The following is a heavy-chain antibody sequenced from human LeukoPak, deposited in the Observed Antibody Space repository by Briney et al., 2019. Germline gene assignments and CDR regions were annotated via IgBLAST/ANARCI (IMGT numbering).Heavy chain of an antibody. D-gene: IGHD3-16*01. CDR3: AKGRGFRVWDPWDN. Sequence: GGSLRLSCAASGFTFSNYEMNWVRQAPGKGLEWVSGITNSGENTYYADSVKGRFTISRDNSKNTLFLEMNSLRVEDTAVYYCAKGRGFRVWDPWDNWGQGTLITVSS. CDR1: GFTFSNYE. V-gene: IGHV3-23*01. J-gene: IGHJ4*02. CDR2: ITNSGENT.